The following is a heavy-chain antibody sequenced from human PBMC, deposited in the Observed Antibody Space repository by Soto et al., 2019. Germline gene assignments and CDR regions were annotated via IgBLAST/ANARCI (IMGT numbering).Heavy chain of an antibody. J-gene: IGHJ5*02. D-gene: IGHD2-15*01. V-gene: IGHV1-69*13. Sequence: RASVKVSCKASGGTFSSYAISWVRQAPGQGLEWMGGIIPIFGTANYAQKFQGRVTITADESTSTAYMGLSSLRSGDTAVYYCARDHCSGGSCYPGTIWWFDPWGQGTLVTVSS. CDR3: ARDHCSGGSCYPGTIWWFDP. CDR2: IIPIFGTA. CDR1: GGTFSSYA.